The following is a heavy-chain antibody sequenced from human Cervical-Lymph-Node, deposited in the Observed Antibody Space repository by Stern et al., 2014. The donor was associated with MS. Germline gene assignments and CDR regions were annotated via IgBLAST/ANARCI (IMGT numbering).Heavy chain of an antibody. J-gene: IGHJ6*02. Sequence: QLVESGGGLLQPGGSLRLSCGASGFTFSTYWMHWVSQGPGKGLVWVSRINSGGSSTSYTDAVRGRFPISRDNAKNTVDLQMSSLRAEDTAVYYCARSSGASGDAMDVWGQGTTVTVSS. V-gene: IGHV3-74*02. D-gene: IGHD2-15*01. CDR1: GFTFSTYW. CDR2: INSGGSST. CDR3: ARSSGASGDAMDV.